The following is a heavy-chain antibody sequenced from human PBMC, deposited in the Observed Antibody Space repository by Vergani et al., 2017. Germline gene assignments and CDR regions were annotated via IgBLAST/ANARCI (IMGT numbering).Heavy chain of an antibody. D-gene: IGHD6-13*01. V-gene: IGHV4-39*01. Sequence: QLQLQESDPGLVKPSETLSLTCTVSGGSLRSTFYYWGWIRQPPGKGLEWIGTIYYSGSTYYNPSLKSRVTLSVDTSKNQFSLKLNSVTAADTAVYYCARHKEQLVPGNYYYYYYMDVWVKGTTVTVAS. CDR2: IYYSGST. J-gene: IGHJ6*03. CDR1: GGSLRSTFYY. CDR3: ARHKEQLVPGNYYYYYYMDV.